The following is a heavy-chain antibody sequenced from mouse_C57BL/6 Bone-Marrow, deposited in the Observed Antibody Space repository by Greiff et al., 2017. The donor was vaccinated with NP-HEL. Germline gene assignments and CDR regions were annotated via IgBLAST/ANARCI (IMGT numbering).Heavy chain of an antibody. D-gene: IGHD1-1*01. CDR2: IDPSDSYT. Sequence: VQLQQSGAELVMPGASVKLSCKASGYTFTSYWMHWVKQRPGQGLEWIGEIDPSDSYTNYNQKFKGKSTLTVDKSSSTAYMQLSSLTSEDSAVYYCARGHYGSSLAYWGQGTLVTVSA. CDR1: GYTFTSYW. V-gene: IGHV1-69*01. J-gene: IGHJ3*01. CDR3: ARGHYGSSLAY.